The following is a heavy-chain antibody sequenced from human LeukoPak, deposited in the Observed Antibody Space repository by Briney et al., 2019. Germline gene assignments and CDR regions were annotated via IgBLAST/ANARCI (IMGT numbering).Heavy chain of an antibody. CDR3: AREVRAAGGTTVYYYYYMDV. CDR1: GFTFSDYY. CDR2: ISSSGSTI. D-gene: IGHD6-13*01. V-gene: IGHV3-11*01. Sequence: KSGGSLRLSCAASGFTFSDYYMSWIRQAPGKGLEWVSYISSSGSTIYYADSVKGRFTISRDNAKNSLYLQMNSLRAEDTAVYYCAREVRAAGGTTVYYYYYMDVWGKGTTVTVSS. J-gene: IGHJ6*03.